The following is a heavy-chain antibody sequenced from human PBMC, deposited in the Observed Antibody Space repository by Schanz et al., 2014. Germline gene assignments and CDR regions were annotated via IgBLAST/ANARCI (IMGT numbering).Heavy chain of an antibody. CDR1: GFTFDSYG. Sequence: VQLVESGGGVVQPGRSLRLSCVASGFTFDSYGIHWVRQAPGKGLQCVSHISSSGSTTYYADSVKGRFTISRDNAKNALYLQMNSLRADDTAVYYCRLWFGELYYGMDVWGQGTTVTVSS. V-gene: IGHV3-48*03. CDR3: RLWFGELYYGMDV. CDR2: ISSSGSTT. D-gene: IGHD3-10*01. J-gene: IGHJ6*02.